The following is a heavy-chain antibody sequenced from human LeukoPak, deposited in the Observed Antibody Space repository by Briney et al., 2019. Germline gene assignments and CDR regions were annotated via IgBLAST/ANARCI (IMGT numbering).Heavy chain of an antibody. J-gene: IGHJ4*02. D-gene: IGHD5-12*01. V-gene: IGHV4-59*10. Sequence: GSLRLSCVASGFTFSDYYMSWIRQAPGKGLEWIGRFYSGGSADYNPSLKSRVTMSVDTSKNQFSLKLSSVTAADTAVYYCARVYSGYDLPGSLANYYFDYWGQGTLVTVSS. CDR2: FYSGGSA. CDR1: GFTFSDYY. CDR3: ARVYSGYDLPGSLANYYFDY.